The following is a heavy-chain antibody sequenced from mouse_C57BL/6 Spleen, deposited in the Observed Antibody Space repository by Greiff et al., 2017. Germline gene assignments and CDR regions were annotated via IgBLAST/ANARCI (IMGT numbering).Heavy chain of an antibody. Sequence: VQLQQSGPELVKPGASVKISCKASGYTFTDYYMNWVKQSHGKSLEWIGDINPNNGGTSYNQKFKGKATLTVDKSSSTAYMELRSLTSEDSAVYYCARGKGYDGRYFDVWGTGTTVTVSS. J-gene: IGHJ1*03. V-gene: IGHV1-26*01. CDR3: ARGKGYDGRYFDV. CDR2: INPNNGGT. D-gene: IGHD2-2*01. CDR1: GYTFTDYY.